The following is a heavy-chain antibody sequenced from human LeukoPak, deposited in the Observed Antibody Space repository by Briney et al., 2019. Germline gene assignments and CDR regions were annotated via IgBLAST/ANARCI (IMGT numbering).Heavy chain of an antibody. CDR3: ARPNITSYYDSRGYDAFDV. V-gene: IGHV5-51*01. D-gene: IGHD3-22*01. CDR1: GYRSNAYR. Sequence: GASLKISCKGSGYRSNAYRIAWVRQLPGKGLDWMGIIYPDDSDTRYSPSFQGQVTISADKSVRTAYLQWSSLKASDTAMYYCARPNITSYYDSRGYDAFDVWGQGTMVTVSS. CDR2: IYPDDSDT. J-gene: IGHJ3*01.